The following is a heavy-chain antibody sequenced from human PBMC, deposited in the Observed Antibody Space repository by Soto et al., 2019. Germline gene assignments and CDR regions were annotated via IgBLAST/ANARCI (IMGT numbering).Heavy chain of an antibody. J-gene: IGHJ5*02. V-gene: IGHV3-23*01. CDR1: GFTFSSYA. D-gene: IGHD3-3*01. CDR2: ISGSGGST. Sequence: GGSLRLSCAASGFTFSSYAMSWVRQAPGKGLEWVSVISGSGGSTYSADSVKGRFTISRDNSKNTLYLQMNSLRAEDTAVYYCAKTHTRPNWFDPWGQGTLVTVSS. CDR3: AKTHTRPNWFDP.